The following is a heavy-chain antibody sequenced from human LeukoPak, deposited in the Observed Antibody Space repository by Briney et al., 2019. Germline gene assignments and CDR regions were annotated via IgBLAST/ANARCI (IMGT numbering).Heavy chain of an antibody. CDR2: IYYGGNT. J-gene: IGHJ4*02. Sequence: SQTLSLTCTVSGASISSGGYFWTWIRQHPGKGLEYIGYIYYGGNTNYKPSLESRVTISEDPSKNQFSLKLSSVTAADTAVYYCARSGRDGFTILDYWGQGTLVTVSS. CDR1: GASISSGGYF. D-gene: IGHD5-24*01. CDR3: ARSGRDGFTILDY. V-gene: IGHV4-31*03.